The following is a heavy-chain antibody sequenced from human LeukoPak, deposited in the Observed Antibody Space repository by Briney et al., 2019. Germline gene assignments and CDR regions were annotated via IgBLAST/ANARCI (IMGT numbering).Heavy chain of an antibody. J-gene: IGHJ3*02. V-gene: IGHV1-2*02. CDR1: GYTFTGYY. Sequence: ASVKVSCKASGYTFTGYYIHWVRQAPGQGLEWMGWIHPNTGGTKYAQKFQGGVTMTGDTSSSTAYMELSSLRSADTAVYYCASEYKYDSSGANAFDIWGQGTMVTVSS. CDR3: ASEYKYDSSGANAFDI. CDR2: IHPNTGGT. D-gene: IGHD3-22*01.